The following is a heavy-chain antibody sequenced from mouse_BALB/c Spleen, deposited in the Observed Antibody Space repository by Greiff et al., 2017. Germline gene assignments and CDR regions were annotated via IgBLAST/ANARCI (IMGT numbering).Heavy chain of an antibody. CDR1: GFNIKDYY. CDR3: NGDYDGFAY. CDR2: IDPENGDT. Sequence: EVKVVESGAELVRSGASVKLSCTASGFNIKDYYMHWVKQRPEQGLEWIGWIDPENGDTEYAPKFQGKATMTADTSSNTAYLQLSSLTSEDTAVYYCNGDYDGFAYWGQGTLVTVSA. V-gene: IGHV14-4*02. J-gene: IGHJ3*01. D-gene: IGHD2-4*01.